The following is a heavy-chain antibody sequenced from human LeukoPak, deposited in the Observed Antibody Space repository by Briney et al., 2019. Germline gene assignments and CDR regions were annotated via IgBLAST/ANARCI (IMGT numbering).Heavy chain of an antibody. CDR3: ARDPTYYDFWSGYLRGSFDY. D-gene: IGHD3-3*01. V-gene: IGHV4-59*01. Sequence: SETLSLTCTVSGGSISSYYWSWIRQPPGKGLEWIGYIYYSGSTNYNPSLKSRVTISVDTSKNQFSLKLSSVTAADTAVYYCARDPTYYDFWSGYLRGSFDYWGQGTLVTVSS. CDR2: IYYSGST. J-gene: IGHJ4*02. CDR1: GGSISSYY.